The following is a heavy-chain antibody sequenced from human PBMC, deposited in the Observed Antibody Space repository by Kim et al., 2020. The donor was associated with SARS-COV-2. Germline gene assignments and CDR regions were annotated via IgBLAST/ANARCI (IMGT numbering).Heavy chain of an antibody. J-gene: IGHJ4*02. CDR2: ISYDGSNK. Sequence: GGSLRLSCAASGFTFSSYAMHWVRQAPGKGLEWVALISYDGSNKYYADSVKGRFTISRDNSKNTLYLQMNSLRAEDTAVYYCARGGGYSSSWSTIGRWGQGTPVTVSS. CDR3: ARGGGYSSSWSTIGR. V-gene: IGHV3-30*04. D-gene: IGHD6-13*01. CDR1: GFTFSSYA.